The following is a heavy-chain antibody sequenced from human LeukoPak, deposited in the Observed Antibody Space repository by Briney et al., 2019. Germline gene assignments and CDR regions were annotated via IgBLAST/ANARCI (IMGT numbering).Heavy chain of an antibody. CDR1: GGSFSGYY. Sequence: PSETLSLTCAVYGGSFSGYYWSWIRQPPGKGLEWIGSIYYSGSTYYNPSLKSRVTISVDTSKNQFSLRLSSVTAADTAVYYCARTRVYYYYYMDVWGKGTTVTISS. CDR3: ARTRVYYYYYMDV. V-gene: IGHV4-34*01. CDR2: IYYSGST. J-gene: IGHJ6*03.